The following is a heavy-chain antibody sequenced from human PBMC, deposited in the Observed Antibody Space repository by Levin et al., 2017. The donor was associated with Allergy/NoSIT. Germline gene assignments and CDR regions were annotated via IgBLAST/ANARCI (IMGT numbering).Heavy chain of an antibody. D-gene: IGHD2-2*01. J-gene: IGHJ4*02. CDR1: GVSINSVDSH. CDR2: ISYAGGT. Sequence: SQTLSLTCSVSGVSINSVDSHWSWIRQHPGKALEWIGYISYAGGTSYSPSLKSRVTISLDPSKNQVSLDLSSVTAADTAVYFCVRAVTGTSNYDYWGQGILVTVSS. V-gene: IGHV4-31*03. CDR3: VRAVTGTSNYDY.